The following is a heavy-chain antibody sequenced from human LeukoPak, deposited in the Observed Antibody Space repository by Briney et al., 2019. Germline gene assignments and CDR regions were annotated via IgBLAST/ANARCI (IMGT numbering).Heavy chain of an antibody. D-gene: IGHD1/OR15-1a*01. CDR2: IWYDGSNK. V-gene: IGHV3-33*01. Sequence: GGSLRLSCAASGLTFSNYGMHWVRQAPGKGLEWVALIWYDGSNKYYADSVKGRFTISRDNSKNTLYLQMNSLRAEDTAVYYCARSTQQSCYYYGMDVWGQGTTVTVSS. CDR1: GLTFSNYG. CDR3: ARSTQQSCYYYGMDV. J-gene: IGHJ6*02.